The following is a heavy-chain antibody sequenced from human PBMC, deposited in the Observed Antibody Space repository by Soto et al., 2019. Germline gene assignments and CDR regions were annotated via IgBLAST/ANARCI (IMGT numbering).Heavy chain of an antibody. Sequence: EVQLVESGGGLVQPGGSLRLSCAASGFTFSSYWMHWVRQAPGKGLLWVSRINSDGSSTSYADSVKGRFTISRDNAKNTLYLQMNTLRAEDTAVYYCARDGYKPFYYWGQGTLVTVSS. J-gene: IGHJ4*02. CDR1: GFTFSSYW. V-gene: IGHV3-74*01. D-gene: IGHD5-12*01. CDR3: ARDGYKPFYY. CDR2: INSDGSST.